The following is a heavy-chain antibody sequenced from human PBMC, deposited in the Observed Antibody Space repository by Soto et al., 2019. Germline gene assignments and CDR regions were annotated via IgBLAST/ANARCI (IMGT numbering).Heavy chain of an antibody. V-gene: IGHV1-69*12. Sequence: QVQLVQSGAEVKKPGSSVKVSCKASGDTFSRYAISWVRQAPGQGLEWMGGLIPVFGTPDYAQQFQGRVTITADESTSTTYMDLSSLSSEDTAVYYCAGSGIDTEEWGSWGQGTVVTVSS. CDR1: GDTFSRYA. CDR3: AGSGIDTEEWGS. J-gene: IGHJ4*02. D-gene: IGHD1-26*01. CDR2: LIPVFGTP.